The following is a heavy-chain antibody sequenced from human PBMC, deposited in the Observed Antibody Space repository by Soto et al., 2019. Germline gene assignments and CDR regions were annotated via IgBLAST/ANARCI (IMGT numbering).Heavy chain of an antibody. V-gene: IGHV3-48*01. CDR3: ARDPTYDFWSGYQRGPFDY. CDR1: GFTFSSYS. J-gene: IGHJ4*02. Sequence: EVQLVESGGGLVQPGGSLRLSCAASGFTFSSYSMNWVRQAPGKGLEWVSYISSSSSTIYYADSVKGRFTISRDNAKNSLYLQMTSLRAEDTAVYYCARDPTYDFWSGYQRGPFDYWGQGTLVTVSS. CDR2: ISSSSSTI. D-gene: IGHD3-3*01.